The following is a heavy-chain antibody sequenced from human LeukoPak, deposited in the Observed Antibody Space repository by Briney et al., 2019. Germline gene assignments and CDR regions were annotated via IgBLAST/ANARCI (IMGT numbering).Heavy chain of an antibody. CDR3: ARVVPYSSGWSPSRRWFDP. D-gene: IGHD6-19*01. CDR2: IYYSGST. J-gene: IGHJ5*02. V-gene: IGHV4-39*07. Sequence: WVRQAAGKGLEWIGSIYYSGSTYYNPSLKSRVTISVDTSKNQFSLKLSSVTAADTAVYYCARVVPYSSGWSPSRRWFDPWGQGTLVTVSS.